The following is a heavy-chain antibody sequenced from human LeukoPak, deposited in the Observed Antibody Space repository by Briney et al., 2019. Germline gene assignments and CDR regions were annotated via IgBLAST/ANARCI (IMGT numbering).Heavy chain of an antibody. D-gene: IGHD3-9*01. Sequence: ASVKVSCKGSGYTFTGYYMHWVRQAPGQGLEWMGWINPNSGGTNYAQKFQGRVTMTRDTSISTAYMELSRLRSDDTAVYYCARDRVDYDILTGYYSYWGQGTLVTVSS. CDR1: GYTFTGYY. J-gene: IGHJ4*02. CDR2: INPNSGGT. V-gene: IGHV1-2*02. CDR3: ARDRVDYDILTGYYSY.